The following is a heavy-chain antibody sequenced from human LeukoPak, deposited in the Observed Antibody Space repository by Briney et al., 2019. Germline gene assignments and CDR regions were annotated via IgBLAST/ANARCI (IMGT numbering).Heavy chain of an antibody. CDR2: ISSSSSYI. V-gene: IGHV3-21*01. D-gene: IGHD3-22*01. Sequence: GGSLRLSCAASGFTFSSYSMNWVRQAPGKGLEWVSSISSSSSYIYYADSVKGRFTISRDNAKNSLYLQMNSLRAEDTAVYYCAREAEYYDSSGPNDYWGQGTLVTVSS. CDR3: AREAEYYDSSGPNDY. J-gene: IGHJ4*02. CDR1: GFTFSSYS.